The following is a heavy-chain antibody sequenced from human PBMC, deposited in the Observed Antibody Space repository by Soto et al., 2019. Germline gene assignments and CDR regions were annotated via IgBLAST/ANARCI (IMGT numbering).Heavy chain of an antibody. Sequence: GGSLRLSCSDSGFTFGNFWIHWVRQAPGKGPEWVSHIGPDGTDIVYADSVKGRFTISRDNAKNSLYLEMNSLRAEDTAVYYCARESEDLTSNFDYWGQGTLVTVSS. CDR2: IGPDGTDI. CDR3: ARESEDLTSNFDY. V-gene: IGHV3-74*03. CDR1: GFTFGNFW. J-gene: IGHJ4*02.